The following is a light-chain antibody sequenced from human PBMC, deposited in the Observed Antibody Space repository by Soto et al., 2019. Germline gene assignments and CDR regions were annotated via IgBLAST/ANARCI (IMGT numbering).Light chain of an antibody. CDR2: GES. J-gene: IGKJ1*01. Sequence: EIGMTQSPATLSVSPGERATLSCRASQSVSSNLAWYQQKPGQAPRLLIYGESTRATGIPARFSGSGSGTEFTLTISSLQSEDFAVYYCQQYNNWPPWTFGQGTKVEIK. V-gene: IGKV3-15*01. CDR3: QQYNNWPPWT. CDR1: QSVSSN.